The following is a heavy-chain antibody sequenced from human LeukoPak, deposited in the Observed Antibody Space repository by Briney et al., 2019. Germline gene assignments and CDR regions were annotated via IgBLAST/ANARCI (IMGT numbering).Heavy chain of an antibody. CDR3: ARAGYYYYYMDV. V-gene: IGHV4-4*07. CDR1: GGSISSYY. Sequence: SETLSLTCTVSGGSISSYYWSCIRQPAGKGLEWIGRIYSSGSTNYNPSLKSRVTISLETSKNQFSLKLTSVTAADTAVYYCARAGYYYYYMDVWGKGTTVTVSS. CDR2: IYSSGST. J-gene: IGHJ6*03.